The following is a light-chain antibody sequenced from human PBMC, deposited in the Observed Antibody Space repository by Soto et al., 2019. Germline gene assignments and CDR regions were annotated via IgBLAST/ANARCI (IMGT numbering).Light chain of an antibody. V-gene: IGKV1-5*03. Sequence: DIQMTQSPSSLSASVGDRVSITCRASQGIGSWLAWYQQKPGKAPNLLIYKAARLQSGVSSRFSGSGSGTEFTLTISSLQPDDFATYYCQQYKTYSQTFGQGTKVDIK. CDR2: KAA. CDR3: QQYKTYSQT. J-gene: IGKJ1*01. CDR1: QGIGSW.